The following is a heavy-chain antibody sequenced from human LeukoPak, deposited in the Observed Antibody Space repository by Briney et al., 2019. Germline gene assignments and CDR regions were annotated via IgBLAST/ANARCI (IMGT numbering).Heavy chain of an antibody. CDR2: IYYSGST. V-gene: IGHV4-39*07. D-gene: IGHD6-13*01. CDR3: AREGIVAARGPRPVGCNWFDP. CDR1: GGSVSSTSYY. J-gene: IGHJ5*02. Sequence: PSETLSLTCTVSGGSVSSTSYYWGWIRQPPGKGLEWIGSIYYSGSTYYNPSLKSRVTISVDTSKNQFSLKLSSVTAADTAVYYCAREGIVAARGPRPVGCNWFDPWGQGTLVTVSS.